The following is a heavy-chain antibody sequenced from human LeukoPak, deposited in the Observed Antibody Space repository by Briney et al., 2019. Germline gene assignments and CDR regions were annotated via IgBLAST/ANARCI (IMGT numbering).Heavy chain of an antibody. CDR2: IYTSGST. V-gene: IGHV4-61*02. D-gene: IGHD3-10*01. Sequence: SETLSLTCTVSGDSISSGPFYWSWIRQAAGKGLEWIGRIYTSGSTNYNPSLKSRVTISVDTSKNQFSLKLSPVTAEDTAVYYCARTYYYGSGSYNYYYYMDVWGKGTTVTISS. J-gene: IGHJ6*03. CDR3: ARTYYYGSGSYNYYYYMDV. CDR1: GDSISSGPFY.